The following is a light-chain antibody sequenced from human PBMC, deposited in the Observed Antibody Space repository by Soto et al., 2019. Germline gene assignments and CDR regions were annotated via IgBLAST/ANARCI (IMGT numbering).Light chain of an antibody. CDR1: GSDVDGSNS. CDR2: DVS. CDR3: SSYTTSSALKVV. V-gene: IGLV2-14*01. J-gene: IGLJ2*01. Sequence: QSVLTQPASVSGSPGQSITISCTGTGSDVDGSNSVSWYQQHPGRAPKLMIYDVSNWPSGVSNRFSGSKSANTASLTISGLQAEDEADYYCSSYTTSSALKVVFGGGTKLTVL.